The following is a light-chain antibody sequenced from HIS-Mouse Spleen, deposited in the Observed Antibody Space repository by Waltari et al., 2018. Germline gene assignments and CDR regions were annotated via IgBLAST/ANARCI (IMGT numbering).Light chain of an antibody. CDR2: EVS. V-gene: IGLV2-14*01. J-gene: IGLJ3*02. CDR1: SSDVGGYNH. CDR3: SSYTSSSTLV. Sequence: QSALTQPASVSGSPGQSITISCTGTSSDVGGYNHVSWYQQHPGKPPKLMIYEVSNRPSGVSNRFSGSKSGNTASLTISGLQAEDEADYYCSSYTSSSTLVFGGGTKLTVL.